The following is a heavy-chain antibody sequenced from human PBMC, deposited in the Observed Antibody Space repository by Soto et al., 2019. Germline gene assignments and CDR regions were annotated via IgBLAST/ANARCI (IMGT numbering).Heavy chain of an antibody. CDR1: GFTFSDYY. Sequence: LRLSCAASGFTFSDYYMNWIRQAPGKGLEWVSYISSSSSYTNYADSVKGRFTISRDNAKNSLYLQMNSLRAEDTAVYYCARTPPYGKVNDYWGQGTLVTVSS. V-gene: IGHV3-11*03. CDR3: ARTPPYGKVNDY. D-gene: IGHD3-10*01. CDR2: ISSSSSYT. J-gene: IGHJ4*02.